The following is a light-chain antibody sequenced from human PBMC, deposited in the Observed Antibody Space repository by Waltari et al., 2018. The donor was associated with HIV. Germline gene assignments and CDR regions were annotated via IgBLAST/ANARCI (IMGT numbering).Light chain of an antibody. CDR2: AAS. Sequence: DIQMTQSPSYLSASVGDRVTITCRASQSISSYLNWYQQKPGKAPKLLIYAASTLQSGVPSRFSGSGPGTDFTLTISSLQPEDIATYYCQQTYNTQFTFGPGTKVDIK. CDR1: QSISSY. V-gene: IGKV1-39*01. J-gene: IGKJ3*01. CDR3: QQTYNTQFT.